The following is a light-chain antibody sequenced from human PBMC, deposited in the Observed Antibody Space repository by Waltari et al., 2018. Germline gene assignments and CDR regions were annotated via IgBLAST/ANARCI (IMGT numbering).Light chain of an antibody. J-gene: IGLJ3*02. CDR2: EDG. V-gene: IGLV6-57*02. CDR3: YSYVDPHHV. Sequence: NFVLTQPHSVSESPGKTVTISCTGSSGSIASNFVQWYRQRPGSAPTTVIYEDGRRPSGVPDRLSGSIDRSSNSASLTISGLKTEDEGDYYCYSYVDPHHVFGGGTKLTVL. CDR1: SGSIASNF.